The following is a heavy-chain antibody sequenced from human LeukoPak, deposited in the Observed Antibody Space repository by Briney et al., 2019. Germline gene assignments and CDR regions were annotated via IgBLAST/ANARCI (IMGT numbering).Heavy chain of an antibody. V-gene: IGHV1-2*02. CDR1: GYTFTGYY. D-gene: IGHD6-19*01. CDR3: ATIAVAGATVFDY. CDR2: INPNSGGT. Sequence: VASVTVSCTASGYTFTGYYMHWVRQAPGQGLEWMGWINPNSGGTNYAQKFQGRVTMTRDTSISTAYMELSRLRSDGTAVYYCATIAVAGATVFDYWGQGTLVTVSS. J-gene: IGHJ4*02.